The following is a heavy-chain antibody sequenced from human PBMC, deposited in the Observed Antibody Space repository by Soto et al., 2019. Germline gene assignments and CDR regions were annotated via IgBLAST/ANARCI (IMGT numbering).Heavy chain of an antibody. D-gene: IGHD6-13*01. CDR2: MNPNSGNT. J-gene: IGHJ6*02. V-gene: IGHV1-8*01. Sequence: GASVKVFCKASGYTFTSYDINWVRQATGQGLEWMGWMNPNSGNTGYAQKFQGRVTMTRNTSISTAYMELSSLRSEDTAVYYCARVGDSSSWYVSWTRYYYGMDVWGQGTTVTVSS. CDR1: GYTFTSYD. CDR3: ARVGDSSSWYVSWTRYYYGMDV.